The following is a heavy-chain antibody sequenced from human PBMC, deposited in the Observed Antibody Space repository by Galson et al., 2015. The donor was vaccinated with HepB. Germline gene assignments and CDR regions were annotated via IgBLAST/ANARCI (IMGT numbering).Heavy chain of an antibody. J-gene: IGHJ4*02. CDR2: INHSGST. V-gene: IGHV4-34*01. CDR3: ARRRNYYYDSSGYYYG. CDR1: GGSFSGYY. D-gene: IGHD3-22*01. Sequence: LSLTCAVYGGSFSGYYWSWIRQPPGKGLEWIGEINHSGSTNYNPSLKSRVTISVDTSKNQFSLKLSSVTAADTAVYYCARRRNYYYDSSGYYYGWGQGTLVTVSS.